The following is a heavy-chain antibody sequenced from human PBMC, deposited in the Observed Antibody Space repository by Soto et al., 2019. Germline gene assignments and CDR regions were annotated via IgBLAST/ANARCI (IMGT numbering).Heavy chain of an antibody. CDR1: GYTFTSYA. V-gene: IGHV1-18*01. CDR3: ARVSGFDYGDN. J-gene: IGHJ4*02. Sequence: QVQLVQSGAEVKKLGASVKVSCKASGYTFTSYAFAWVRQAPGQGLEWMAWISAYNGNTNYGEKLQGRVTVTTDASTSTAYMELRSLRSDDTAVYYCARVSGFDYGDNWGQGTLVTVSS. D-gene: IGHD4-17*01. CDR2: ISAYNGNT.